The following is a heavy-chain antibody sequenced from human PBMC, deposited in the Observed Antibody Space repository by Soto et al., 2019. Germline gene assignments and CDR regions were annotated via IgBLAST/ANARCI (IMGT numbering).Heavy chain of an antibody. CDR1: GYTFTNYG. D-gene: IGHD6-6*01. J-gene: IGHJ6*03. CDR3: ARVPQLVGYFYYYMDV. V-gene: IGHV1-18*01. Sequence: QVPLLQSGAEVKKPGASVKVSCKASGYTFTNYGITWVRQAPGQVLEWMGWISAYNGDTHYTQRLQGRVTMTTDTSTSTAYMELRGLRSDDTAVYYCARVPQLVGYFYYYMDVWGKGTTVTVSS. CDR2: ISAYNGDT.